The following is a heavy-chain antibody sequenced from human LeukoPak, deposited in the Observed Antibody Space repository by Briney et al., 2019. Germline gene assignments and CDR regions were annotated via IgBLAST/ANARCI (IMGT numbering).Heavy chain of an antibody. Sequence: ASVKVSCKASGYTFTSYGISWVRQAPGQGLEWMGWINPNSGGTNYAQKFQGRVTMTRDTSISTAYMELSRLRSDDTAVYYCAGSPPTRYYYYYMDVWGKGTTVTISS. J-gene: IGHJ6*03. D-gene: IGHD3-10*01. CDR3: AGSPPTRYYYYYMDV. V-gene: IGHV1-2*02. CDR2: INPNSGGT. CDR1: GYTFTSYG.